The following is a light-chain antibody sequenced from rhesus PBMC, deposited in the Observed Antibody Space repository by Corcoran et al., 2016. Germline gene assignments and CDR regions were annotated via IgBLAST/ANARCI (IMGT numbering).Light chain of an antibody. CDR3: QQRSTYPRT. V-gene: IGKV1-33*01. CDR1: QEISND. Sequence: DIQMTQSPSSLSASVGDKVTITCRASQEISNDVAWYQQKPGKTPKLLIYAASILQSGVPSRVSGHGSRTYFTLTISGLQPEDFAVYYCQQRSTYPRTFGQGTKVEIK. CDR2: AAS. J-gene: IGKJ1*01.